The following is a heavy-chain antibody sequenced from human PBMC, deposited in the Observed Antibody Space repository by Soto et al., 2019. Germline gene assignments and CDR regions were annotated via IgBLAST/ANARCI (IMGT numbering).Heavy chain of an antibody. D-gene: IGHD3-22*01. V-gene: IGHV4-30-2*02. CDR3: ARYSPPKKSYDSNPGWFDP. J-gene: IGHJ5*02. CDR2: IYHSGST. Sequence: SETLSLTCAVSGGSISSGGYSWSWIRQPPGKGLEWIGYIYHSGSTYYNPSLKSRVTISVDRSKNQFSLSLSSVTAADAAVYFCARYSPPKKSYDSNPGWFDPWGQGTLVTVSS. CDR1: GGSISSGGYS.